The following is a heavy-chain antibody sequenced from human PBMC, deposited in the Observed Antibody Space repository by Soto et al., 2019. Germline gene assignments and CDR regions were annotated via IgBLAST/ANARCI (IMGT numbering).Heavy chain of an antibody. V-gene: IGHV4-30-4*01. D-gene: IGHD5-18*01. J-gene: IGHJ4*02. CDR2: IYYSGST. CDR1: GGSISSGDYY. CDR3: ARDSNPRTSLGYSYVPFDY. Sequence: QVQLQESGPGLVKPSQTLSLACTVSGGSISSGDYYWSWIRQPPGKGLEWIGYIYYSGSTYYNPSLKSRVTISVDTSKYQFSLKLSSVTAADTAVYYCARDSNPRTSLGYSYVPFDYRGQGTLVTVSS.